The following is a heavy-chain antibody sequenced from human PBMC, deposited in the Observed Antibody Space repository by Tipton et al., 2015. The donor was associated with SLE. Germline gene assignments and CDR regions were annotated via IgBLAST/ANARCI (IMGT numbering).Heavy chain of an antibody. CDR3: AKHVLGGFHFDD. D-gene: IGHD1-26*01. J-gene: IGHJ4*02. CDR1: GGSIKNHY. Sequence: TLSLTCIVSGGSIKNHYWSWIRQAPGMGLEWIGYIYYSGGTNYNPALISRVSMSVDISKNQFFLKMSSVTAADTAMFYCAKHVLGGFHFDDWGQGTLVTVSS. CDR2: IYYSGGT. V-gene: IGHV4-59*08.